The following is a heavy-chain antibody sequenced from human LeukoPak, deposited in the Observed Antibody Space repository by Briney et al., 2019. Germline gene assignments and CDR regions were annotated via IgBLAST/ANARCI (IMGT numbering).Heavy chain of an antibody. CDR2: IYYSGST. D-gene: IGHD7-27*01. CDR3: ARGTDANWGFNYYYMDV. J-gene: IGHJ6*03. CDR1: GGSISSYY. Sequence: SETLSLTCTVSGGSISSYYWSWIRQPPGKGLEWIGYIYYSGSTNYNPSLKSRVTISVDTSKNQFSLKLSSVTAADTAVYYCARGTDANWGFNYYYMDVWGKGTTVTVSS. V-gene: IGHV4-59*08.